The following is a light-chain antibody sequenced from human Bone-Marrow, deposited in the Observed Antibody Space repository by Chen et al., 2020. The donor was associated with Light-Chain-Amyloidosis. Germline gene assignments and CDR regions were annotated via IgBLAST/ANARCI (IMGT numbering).Light chain of an antibody. V-gene: IGKV1-12*01. CDR3: QQASTYPPWT. CDR2: ATS. Sequence: DIQMTQSPSSVSASIGDRVTITCRASQDVASGVAWYQQKPGRAPKLLMYATSVLQSGVSLRFSGSGSGTDFSLTINSLQPEDLAVYYCQQASTYPPWTFGQGTKVEIK. J-gene: IGKJ1*01. CDR1: QDVASG.